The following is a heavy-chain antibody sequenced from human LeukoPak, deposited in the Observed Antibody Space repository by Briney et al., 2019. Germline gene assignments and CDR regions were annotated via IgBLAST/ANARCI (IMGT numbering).Heavy chain of an antibody. CDR2: INSDGSST. V-gene: IGHV3-74*01. CDR1: GFTFSSYW. J-gene: IGHJ3*02. CDR3: ARPPKSGSYSRAFDI. Sequence: PGGSLRLSCAASGFTFSSYWMHWVRQAPGKGLVWVSRINSDGSSTSYADSVKGRFTISRENAKNTLYLQMNSLRAEDTAVYYCARPPKSGSYSRAFDIWGQGTMVTVSS. D-gene: IGHD1-26*01.